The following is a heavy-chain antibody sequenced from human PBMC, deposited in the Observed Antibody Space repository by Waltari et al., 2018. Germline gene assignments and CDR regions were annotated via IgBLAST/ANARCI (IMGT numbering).Heavy chain of an antibody. V-gene: IGHV3-23*01. CDR2: ISGSGGRT. Sequence: EVQLLESGGGLVQPGGSLRLSCAASGFTFSSYAMSWVRQAPGKGLGWVSGISGSGGRTYYADSVKGRCTISRDNSKNTLYLQMNSLRAEDTAVYYGAKDSPAGADPPGFDPWGQGTLVTVSS. J-gene: IGHJ5*02. CDR3: AKDSPAGADPPGFDP. D-gene: IGHD2-2*01. CDR1: GFTFSSYA.